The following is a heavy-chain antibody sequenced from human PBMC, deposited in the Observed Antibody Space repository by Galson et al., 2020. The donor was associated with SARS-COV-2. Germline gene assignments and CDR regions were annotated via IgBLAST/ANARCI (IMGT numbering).Heavy chain of an antibody. CDR3: ARDYDFWSGYYGWFDP. Sequence: GGSLRLSCAASGFTFSSYGMPWVRQAPGKGLEWVAVIWYDGSNKYYADSVKGRFTIARDNSKNTLYLQMNSLRAEDTAVYYCARDYDFWSGYYGWFDPWGQGTLVTVSS. CDR1: GFTFSSYG. V-gene: IGHV3-33*01. D-gene: IGHD3-3*01. J-gene: IGHJ5*02. CDR2: IWYDGSNK.